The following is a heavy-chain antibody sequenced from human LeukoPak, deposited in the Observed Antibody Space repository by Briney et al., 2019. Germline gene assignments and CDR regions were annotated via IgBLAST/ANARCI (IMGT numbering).Heavy chain of an antibody. D-gene: IGHD3-22*01. J-gene: IGHJ4*02. CDR2: IYYSGSA. CDR3: ARKPIVNSAWYYFDY. Sequence: SETLSLTCTVSGGSVNSGTYYWSWIRQPPGKGLEWIGNIYYSGSAYYNPSLKSRVTMSVDTSKNQFSLKLSSVTAADTAVYYCARKPIVNSAWYYFDYWGQGTLVTVSS. CDR1: GGSVNSGTYY. V-gene: IGHV4-39*07.